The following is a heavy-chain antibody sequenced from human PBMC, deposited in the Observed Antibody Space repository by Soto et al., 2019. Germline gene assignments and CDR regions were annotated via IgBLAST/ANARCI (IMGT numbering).Heavy chain of an antibody. J-gene: IGHJ5*02. V-gene: IGHV3-23*01. CDR2: VSGSGGTT. D-gene: IGHD6-19*01. CDR3: ARCTVDTIVTSGWCHYLDP. CDR1: GFTFTSSA. Sequence: EVQLLDSGGGLVQPGGSLRLSCAASGFTFTSSAMSWVRQAPGKGREWVSAVSGSGGTTYYAESVRGRFTISRDNSKNTLYLQMNSLRAEDTAIYFCARCTVDTIVTSGWCHYLDPWGQGTLVTVSS.